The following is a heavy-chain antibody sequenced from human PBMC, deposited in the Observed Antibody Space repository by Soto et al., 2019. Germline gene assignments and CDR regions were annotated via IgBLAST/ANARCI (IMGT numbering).Heavy chain of an antibody. V-gene: IGHV3-7*01. CDR2: IKQDGSEK. D-gene: IGHD3-3*01. CDR1: GLTFSNYW. Sequence: EVQLVESGGGLVQSGGSLRLSCAASGLTFSNYWMSWVRQAPGKGLEWVANIKQDGSEKYYVDSVKGRFTISRDNAKNSLYLQMNSLRAEDTAVYYCARGHTILAYWGQGTLVTVSS. CDR3: ARGHTILAY. J-gene: IGHJ4*02.